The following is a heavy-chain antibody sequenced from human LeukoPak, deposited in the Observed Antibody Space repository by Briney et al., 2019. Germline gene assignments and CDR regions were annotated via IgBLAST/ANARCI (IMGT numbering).Heavy chain of an antibody. V-gene: IGHV4-39*07. J-gene: IGHJ4*02. CDR2: IYYTGST. Sequence: SETLSLTCTVSGGSVSVHSHYWGWVRQPPGMGLEWIGCIYYTGSTYYNASLKSRVTISVDTSKNQFSLNLTSVTAADTAVYYCTRDHYLSGFTWGQGTLVTVPS. CDR1: GGSVSVHSHY. CDR3: TRDHYLSGFT. D-gene: IGHD3-10*01.